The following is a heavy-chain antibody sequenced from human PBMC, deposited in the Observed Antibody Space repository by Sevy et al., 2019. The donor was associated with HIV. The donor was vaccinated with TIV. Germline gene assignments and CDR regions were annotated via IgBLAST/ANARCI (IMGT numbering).Heavy chain of an antibody. CDR1: GFTVSSNY. J-gene: IGHJ6*02. CDR3: ARDRGIAARPRYYYYGMDV. CDR2: IYSGGST. Sequence: GGSLRLSCAASGFTVSSNYMSWVRQAPGKGLEWVSLIYSGGSTYYADSVKGRFTISRDNSKNTLYLQMNSLRAEDTAVYYCARDRGIAARPRYYYYGMDVWGQGTTVTVSS. D-gene: IGHD6-6*01. V-gene: IGHV3-53*01.